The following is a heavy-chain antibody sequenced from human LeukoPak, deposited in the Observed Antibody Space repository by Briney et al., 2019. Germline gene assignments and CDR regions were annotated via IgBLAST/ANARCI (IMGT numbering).Heavy chain of an antibody. J-gene: IGHJ4*02. V-gene: IGHV3-7*03. CDR3: ARRAGAYTHPYDY. CDR2: IKQDGSEK. D-gene: IGHD3-16*01. Sequence: PGGSLRLSCAASGVTFSNYWMTWVRQAPGKGLEWVASIKQDGSEKYYVDSVKGRFTISIDNSKNTLYLQMNSLRAEDTAVYYCARRAGAYTHPYDYWGQGTLVTVSS. CDR1: GVTFSNYW.